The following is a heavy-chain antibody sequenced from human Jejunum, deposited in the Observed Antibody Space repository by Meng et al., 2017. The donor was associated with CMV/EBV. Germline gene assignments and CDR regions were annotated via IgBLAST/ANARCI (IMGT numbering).Heavy chain of an antibody. CDR3: ARQGQYSRNTSVWGWLDS. V-gene: IGHV4-39*01. D-gene: IGHD1-26*01. CDR1: ITTYSNY. Sequence: ITTYSNYCASMRRTPGQALEWSVSFVYSINTYSNPSLTGYVTMSVDRSRIQFSLKLSTVNAADTAVYYCARQGQYSRNTSVWGWLDSWGQGTLVTVSS. CDR2: FVYSINT. J-gene: IGHJ5*01.